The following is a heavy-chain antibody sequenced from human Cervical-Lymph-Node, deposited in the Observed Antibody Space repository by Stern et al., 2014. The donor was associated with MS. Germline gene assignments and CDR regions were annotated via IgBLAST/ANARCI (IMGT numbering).Heavy chain of an antibody. CDR2: ISSSSIYI. CDR1: GFTFSAYF. V-gene: IGHV3-21*01. CDR3: ARGSAESRVDY. Sequence: VQLVQSGGGPVKPGGSLRLSCAASGFTFSAYFMNWVRQAPGKGLEWVSSISSSSIYIYYADSVRGRFTISRDNGKNSLYLQVNSLRVEDTAVYYCARGSAESRVDYWGQGTLVTVSS. J-gene: IGHJ4*02.